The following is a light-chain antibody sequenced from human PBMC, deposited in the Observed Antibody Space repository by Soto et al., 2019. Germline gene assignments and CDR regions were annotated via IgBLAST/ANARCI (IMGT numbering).Light chain of an antibody. J-gene: IGKJ2*01. CDR1: LSVSSSY. V-gene: IGKV3-20*01. CDR3: QQYGSSTTT. Sequence: EIVLTQSPGTLSLSPGDTVALSCRASLSVSSSYLAWYQQRPGQAPRLLIYGASSRATGIPDGFSGSGSETDFTLLISRLEPEDFAVFYCQQYGSSTTTFGQGTKLEVK. CDR2: GAS.